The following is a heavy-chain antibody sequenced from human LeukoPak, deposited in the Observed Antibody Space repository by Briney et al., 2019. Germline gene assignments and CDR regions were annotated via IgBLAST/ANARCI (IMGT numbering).Heavy chain of an antibody. CDR2: ISGSGTNT. V-gene: IGHV3-23*01. J-gene: IGHJ6*03. D-gene: IGHD3-3*01. Sequence: PGGSLRLSCAASGFTFNNYAMTWVRQAPGKGLEWVSAISGSGTNTDYADSVKGRFTISRDNSKNTLYLQMNSLRAEDTAVYYCARPYYDFWSGVYSFMDVWGKGTTVTVSS. CDR3: ARPYYDFWSGVYSFMDV. CDR1: GFTFNNYA.